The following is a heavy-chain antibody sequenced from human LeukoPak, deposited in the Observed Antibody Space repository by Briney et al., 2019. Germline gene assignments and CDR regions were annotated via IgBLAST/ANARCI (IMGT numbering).Heavy chain of an antibody. J-gene: IGHJ4*02. CDR1: GYTFTGYH. CDR2: INPNSGDT. CDR3: AREGLDF. Sequence: ASVKVSCKASGYTFTGYHMHWVRQAPGQGLEWMGWINPNSGDTNYAQSFQGRLTITTDTSISTAYMELSNLISEDTAIYSCAREGLDFWGQGTLVTVSS. V-gene: IGHV1-2*02.